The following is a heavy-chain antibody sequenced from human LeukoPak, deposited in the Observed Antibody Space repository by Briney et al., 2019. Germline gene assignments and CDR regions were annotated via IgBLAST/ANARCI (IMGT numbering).Heavy chain of an antibody. CDR3: ARSESGYYYSFDY. J-gene: IGHJ4*02. CDR1: GGSISSYH. V-gene: IGHV4-59*01. CDR2: IYYSGST. Sequence: SETLSLTCTVSGGSISSYHWSWIRQPPGKGLEWIGYIYYSGSTDYNPSLQSRVTISVDTSKNQFSLNLTSVTDADTAIYYCARSESGYYYSFDYWGQGTLVTVSS. D-gene: IGHD3-22*01.